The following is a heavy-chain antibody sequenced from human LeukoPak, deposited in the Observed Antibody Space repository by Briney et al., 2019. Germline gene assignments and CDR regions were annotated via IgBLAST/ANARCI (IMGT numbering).Heavy chain of an antibody. Sequence: GRSLRLSCAASGFSFSIYGMHWVRQAPGKGLEWVAVISYEGSNKYYADSVKGRFTISRDNSKNTLYLQMNSLRAEDTAVYYCAKYGKEYQLLRGYDSYDMDVWGQGTTVTVSS. V-gene: IGHV3-30*18. CDR2: ISYEGSNK. CDR1: GFSFSIYG. CDR3: AKYGKEYQLLRGYDSYDMDV. J-gene: IGHJ6*02. D-gene: IGHD2-2*01.